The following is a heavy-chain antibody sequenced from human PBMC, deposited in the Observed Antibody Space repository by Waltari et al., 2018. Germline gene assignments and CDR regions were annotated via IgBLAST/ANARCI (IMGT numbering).Heavy chain of an antibody. CDR2: ISGSGGST. CDR3: AKDLRFRSSSWYNIDY. Sequence: EVQLVESGGGLVQPGGSLRLSCAASGFTFSSYAMSWVRQAPGKGLEWVSAISGSGGSTYYADSVKGRFTISRDNSKNTLYLQMNSLRAEDTAVYYCAKDLRFRSSSWYNIDYWGQGTLVTVSS. V-gene: IGHV3-23*04. CDR1: GFTFSSYA. D-gene: IGHD6-13*01. J-gene: IGHJ4*02.